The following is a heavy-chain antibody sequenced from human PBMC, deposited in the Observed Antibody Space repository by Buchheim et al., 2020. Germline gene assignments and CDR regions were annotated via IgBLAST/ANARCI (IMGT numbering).Heavy chain of an antibody. CDR3: ARGSYQTGWRGFSYYSMDV. D-gene: IGHD6-19*01. CDR1: GASINSGGYY. J-gene: IGHJ6*02. V-gene: IGHV4-39*07. CDR2: IYSGGST. Sequence: HLQGSGPGLVRPSETLSLTCTVSGASINSGGYYWDWVRQPPGKGLEWVGHIYSGGSTYFNPSLQSRVTISFDASNNPISLMLTSVTAADTGTYYCARGSYQTGWRGFSYYSMDVWGQGT.